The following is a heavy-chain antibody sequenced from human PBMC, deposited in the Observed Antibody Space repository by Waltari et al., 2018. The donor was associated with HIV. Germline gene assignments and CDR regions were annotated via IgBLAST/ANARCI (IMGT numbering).Heavy chain of an antibody. CDR3: ARDDYDFWSGPRRDKNYGMDV. D-gene: IGHD3-3*01. V-gene: IGHV3-74*01. Sequence: VQYGVGLVQLGGSLRHPCAAPGVSFSVSGRHGVRQGPWEGLEWVSRINSDGGDATYADSVKGRFTVSRDNAKNTLFLEMSSLRVEDTAVYYCARDDYDFWSGPRRDKNYGMDVWGQGTAVTVSS. CDR1: GVSFSVSG. CDR2: INSDGGDA. J-gene: IGHJ6*02.